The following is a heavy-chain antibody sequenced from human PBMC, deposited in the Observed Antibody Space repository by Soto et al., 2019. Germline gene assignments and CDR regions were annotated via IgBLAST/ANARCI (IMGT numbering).Heavy chain of an antibody. CDR2: ISAYNGNT. CDR3: ARDHYYDSSGYFGPADL. V-gene: IGHV1-18*01. J-gene: IGHJ5*02. CDR1: GYTFTSYG. D-gene: IGHD3-22*01. Sequence: QVQLVQSGAEVKKPGASVKVSCKASGYTFTSYGISWVRQAPGQGLEWMGWISAYNGNTNYAQKLQGRVTMTTDTSTSTAYMELRSLRSDDTAVYYCARDHYYDSSGYFGPADLWGQGTLVTVSS.